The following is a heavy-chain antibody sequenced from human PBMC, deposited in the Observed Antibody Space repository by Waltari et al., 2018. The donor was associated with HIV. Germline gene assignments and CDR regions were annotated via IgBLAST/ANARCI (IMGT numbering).Heavy chain of an antibody. J-gene: IGHJ5*02. Sequence: QVQLVQSGAEVKKPGASVKVSCKASGYTFTSYDINWVRQATGQGLEWMGWMKPKSGNTGDAQKFQGRVTMTRNTSISTAYMELSSLRSEDTAVYYCVAGSGRYGSGWFDPWGQGTLVTVSS. CDR3: VAGSGRYGSGWFDP. CDR2: MKPKSGNT. V-gene: IGHV1-8*01. CDR1: GYTFTSYD. D-gene: IGHD6-19*01.